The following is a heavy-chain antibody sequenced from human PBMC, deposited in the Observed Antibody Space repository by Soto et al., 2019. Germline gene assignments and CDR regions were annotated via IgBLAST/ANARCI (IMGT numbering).Heavy chain of an antibody. CDR3: AREQICNVVKCSNWFDP. Sequence: SETLSLTCGVSGGSISSPNWRIWARQFPGKGLEWIGEIFHTGSVNYNPSLKSRVTLSLDKSKNQFSLKLTSVTAADTAVYFCAREQICNVVKCSNWFDPWGQGTLVTVSS. CDR1: GGSISSPNW. V-gene: IGHV4-4*02. CDR2: IFHTGSV. J-gene: IGHJ5*02. D-gene: IGHD2-8*01.